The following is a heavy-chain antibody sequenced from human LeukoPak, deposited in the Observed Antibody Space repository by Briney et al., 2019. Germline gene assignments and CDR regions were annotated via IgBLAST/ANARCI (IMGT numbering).Heavy chain of an antibody. CDR3: ARSLSREYSSSPDFDY. J-gene: IGHJ4*02. D-gene: IGHD6-6*01. CDR2: INWNGDST. Sequence: PGGSLRLSCAASGFTFDDYGMSWVRQAPGKGLEGVSGINWNGDSTNYADSVKGRFTVSRDNAKNSLYLQMNSLRVEDTALYYCARSLSREYSSSPDFDYWGQGTLVTVSS. V-gene: IGHV3-20*04. CDR1: GFTFDDYG.